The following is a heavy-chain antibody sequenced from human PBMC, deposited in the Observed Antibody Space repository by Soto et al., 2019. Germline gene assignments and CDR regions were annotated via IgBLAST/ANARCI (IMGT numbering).Heavy chain of an antibody. CDR3: ARADYGDIVLEY. J-gene: IGHJ4*02. V-gene: IGHV2-5*02. CDR1: GFLFIPTGVG. Sequence: QITLKGSGPTLVHPTQTLTLTCTFSGFLFIPTGVGVGWVRQSPGTALEWLALIYWDDDKRYSPSLKSRLTLPKDTSKNQVVLSLTNMDPGDTATYYCARADYGDIVLEYWGQGTLVTVSS. CDR2: IYWDDDK. D-gene: IGHD4-17*01.